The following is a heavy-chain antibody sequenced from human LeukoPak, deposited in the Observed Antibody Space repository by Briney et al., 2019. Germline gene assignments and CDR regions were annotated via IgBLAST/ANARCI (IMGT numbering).Heavy chain of an antibody. V-gene: IGHV1-69*13. Sequence: SVKVSCKASGGTFSNYVISWVRQAPGQGLEWMGGIIPMIGTSNYAKKFQGRLTITADESTSTAYMELSSLRSEDTAVYYCARDNSVRDEAWWFNPWGQGTLVTVSS. J-gene: IGHJ5*02. D-gene: IGHD5-24*01. CDR2: IIPMIGTS. CDR1: GGTFSNYV. CDR3: ARDNSVRDEAWWFNP.